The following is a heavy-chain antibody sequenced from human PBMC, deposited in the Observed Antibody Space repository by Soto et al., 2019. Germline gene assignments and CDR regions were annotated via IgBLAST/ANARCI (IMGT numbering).Heavy chain of an antibody. J-gene: IGHJ4*02. CDR3: VRDLDGSGSYYTDY. Sequence: ASVKVSCKASGYTFSIYGINWVRQAPGQGLEWMGWTRPNNGDTKYAQNLQGRVTMTTDTSTSTAYMELRSLRPDDTAVYYCVRDLDGSGSYYTDYWGQGTLVTVSS. V-gene: IGHV1-18*01. CDR2: TRPNNGDT. D-gene: IGHD3-10*01. CDR1: GYTFSIYG.